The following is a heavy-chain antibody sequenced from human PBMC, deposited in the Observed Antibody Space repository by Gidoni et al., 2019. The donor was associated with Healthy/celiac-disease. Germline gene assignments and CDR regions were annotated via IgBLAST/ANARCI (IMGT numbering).Heavy chain of an antibody. CDR3: ARAPGHRYCSSTSCYKRNWFDP. V-gene: IGHV4-34*01. CDR1: GGSFCGYY. D-gene: IGHD2-2*01. Sequence: QVQLQQWGAGLLKPSETLSLSCAVYGGSFCGYYWSWIRQPPGKGREWIGEINHSGSTNYTPSLKSRVTISVDTSKNQFSLKLSSVTAADTAVYYCARAPGHRYCSSTSCYKRNWFDPWGQGTLVTVSS. CDR2: INHSGST. J-gene: IGHJ5*02.